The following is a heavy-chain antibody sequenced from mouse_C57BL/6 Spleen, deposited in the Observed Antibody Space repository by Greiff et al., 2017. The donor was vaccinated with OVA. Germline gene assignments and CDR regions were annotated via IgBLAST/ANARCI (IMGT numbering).Heavy chain of an antibody. J-gene: IGHJ1*03. V-gene: IGHV5-16*01. Sequence: DVKLVESEGGLVQPGSSMKLSCTASGFTFSDYYMAWVRQVPEKGLEWVANINYDGSSTYYLDSLKSRFIISRDNAKNILYLQMSSLKSEDTATYYCARDGTTVVAPFDVWGTGTTVTVSS. D-gene: IGHD1-1*01. CDR3: ARDGTTVVAPFDV. CDR1: GFTFSDYY. CDR2: INYDGSST.